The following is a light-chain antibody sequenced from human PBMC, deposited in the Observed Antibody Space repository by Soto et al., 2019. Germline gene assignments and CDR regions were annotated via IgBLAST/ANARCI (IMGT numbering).Light chain of an antibody. Sequence: IQMTQSPSTLSASTGDRVTITCRASQGISSYLAWYQQKPGKAPKLLIYAASTLQSGVPSRFSGSGSGTDFTLTISCLQSEDFATYYCQQYYSYPYTFGQGTKLEIK. CDR1: QGISSY. J-gene: IGKJ2*01. CDR3: QQYYSYPYT. CDR2: AAS. V-gene: IGKV1-8*01.